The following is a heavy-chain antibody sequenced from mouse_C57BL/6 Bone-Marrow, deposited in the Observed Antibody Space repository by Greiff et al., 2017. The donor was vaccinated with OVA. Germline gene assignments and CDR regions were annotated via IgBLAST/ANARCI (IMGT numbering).Heavy chain of an antibody. D-gene: IGHD1-1*01. V-gene: IGHV5-12*01. CDR2: ISNGGGST. CDR1: GFTFSDYY. CDR3: ARQGIYYYGSSPAWFAY. J-gene: IGHJ3*01. Sequence: DVKLVESGGGLVQPGGSLKLSCAASGFTFSDYYMYWVRQTPEKRLEWVAYISNGGGSTYYPDTVKGRFTISRDNAKNTLYLQMSRLKSEDTAMYYCARQGIYYYGSSPAWFAYWGQGTLVTVSA.